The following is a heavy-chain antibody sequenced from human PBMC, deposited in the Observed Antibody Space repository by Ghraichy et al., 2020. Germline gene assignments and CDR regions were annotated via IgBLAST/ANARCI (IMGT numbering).Heavy chain of an antibody. D-gene: IGHD6-13*01. CDR2: INHSGST. CDR3: ARLYSSSWYHYYGMDV. CDR1: GGSFSGYY. J-gene: IGHJ6*02. V-gene: IGHV4-34*01. Sequence: SETLSLTCAVYGGSFSGYYWSWIRQPPGKGLEWIGEINHSGSTNYNPSLKSRVTISVDTSKNQFSLKLSSVTAADTAVYYCARLYSSSWYHYYGMDVWGQGTTVTVSS.